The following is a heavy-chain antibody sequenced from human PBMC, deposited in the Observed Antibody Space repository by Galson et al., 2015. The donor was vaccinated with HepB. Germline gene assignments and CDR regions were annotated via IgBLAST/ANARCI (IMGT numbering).Heavy chain of an antibody. V-gene: IGHV4-4*02. CDR1: GGSISSSNW. D-gene: IGHD1-1*01. J-gene: IGHJ4*02. Sequence: ETLSLSCAVSGGSISSSNWWGWVRQPPGKGLEWIGEIYHSGSTHYNPALKRRVTISVDKSKNQFSLKLSYVTAPDTAAYYCAVGRSTGTATAVQPFDYWGQGTLVTVSS. CDR2: IYHSGST. CDR3: AVGRSTGTATAVQPFDY.